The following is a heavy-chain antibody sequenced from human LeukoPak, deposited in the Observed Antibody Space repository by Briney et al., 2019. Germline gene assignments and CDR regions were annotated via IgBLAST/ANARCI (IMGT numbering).Heavy chain of an antibody. D-gene: IGHD2-2*01. Sequence: GASVKVSCKASGYTFTSYGINWVRQAPGQGLEWMGWISAYNGNTNHAQKLQGRVTMTTDTSTSTAYMELRSLGSDDTAVYYCARVHPYCSRTSCYFHWGQGTLVTVSS. CDR3: ARVHPYCSRTSCYFH. V-gene: IGHV1-18*01. CDR1: GYTFTSYG. CDR2: ISAYNGNT. J-gene: IGHJ4*02.